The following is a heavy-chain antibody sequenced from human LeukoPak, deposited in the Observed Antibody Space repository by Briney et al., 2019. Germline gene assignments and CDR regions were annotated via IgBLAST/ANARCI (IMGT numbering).Heavy chain of an antibody. D-gene: IGHD2-15*01. J-gene: IGHJ4*02. CDR1: GFTFSSYS. CDR2: ISSSSTI. Sequence: GGSLRLSCAASGFTFSSYSMNWVRQAPGKGLEWVSYISSSSTIYYADSVKGRFTISRDNAKNSLYLQMNSLRAEDTAVYYCAREFVSRLDYWGQGTLVTVSS. V-gene: IGHV3-48*01. CDR3: AREFVSRLDY.